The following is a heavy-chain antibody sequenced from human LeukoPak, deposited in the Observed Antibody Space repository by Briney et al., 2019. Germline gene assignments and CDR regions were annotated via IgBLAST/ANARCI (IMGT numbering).Heavy chain of an antibody. CDR2: FYYTGNT. CDR3: ARARRRWLQLNCYFDY. Sequence: SETLSLTCTVSGGSISSSSYYWGWIRQPPGKGLEWIGGFYYTGNTYYNPSLRSRVTISVDTSKNQFSLKLSSVTAADTAVYYCARARRRWLQLNCYFDYWGQGTLVTVSS. V-gene: IGHV4-39*07. CDR1: GGSISSSSYY. D-gene: IGHD5-24*01. J-gene: IGHJ4*02.